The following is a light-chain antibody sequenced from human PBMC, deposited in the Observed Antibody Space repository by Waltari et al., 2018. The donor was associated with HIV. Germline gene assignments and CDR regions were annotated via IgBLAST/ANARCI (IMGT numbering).Light chain of an antibody. J-gene: IGLJ2*01. Sequence: QSALTQPPSVSGSLGQSVTISCTGTSSDIGAYNRVSWYQQSPGTAPKLRIYEVTHRPSGVPVRFSGSKSGNTASLTISGLQADDEADYYCSSYTTSSTWGFGGGTKLTVL. CDR3: SSYTTSSTWG. V-gene: IGLV2-18*02. CDR1: SSDIGAYNR. CDR2: EVT.